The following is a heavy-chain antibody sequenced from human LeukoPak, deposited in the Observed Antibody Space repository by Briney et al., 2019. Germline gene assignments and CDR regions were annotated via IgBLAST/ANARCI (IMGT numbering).Heavy chain of an antibody. V-gene: IGHV1-18*01. J-gene: IGHJ4*02. CDR1: GYTFTSYG. Sequence: ASVKVSCKASGYTFTSYGISWVRQAPGQGLEWMGWISAYNGNTNYAQKFQGRVTITADESTSTAYMELSSLRSEDTAVYYCARDMYSSRRFDYWGQGTLVTVSS. D-gene: IGHD6-13*01. CDR3: ARDMYSSRRFDY. CDR2: ISAYNGNT.